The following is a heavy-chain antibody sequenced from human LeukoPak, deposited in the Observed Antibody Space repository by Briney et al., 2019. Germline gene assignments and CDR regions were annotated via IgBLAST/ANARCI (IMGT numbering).Heavy chain of an antibody. CDR2: ISGSGDST. D-gene: IGHD3-22*01. J-gene: IGHJ4*02. Sequence: GGSLRLSCVASKFNFAMSWVRPTAGKGLEWVSAISGSGDSTFYRDSVKGRFTISRDNSKNTLYLQMNSLRAEDTAVYYCAGNYYDSSGLSYWGQGTLVTVSS. V-gene: IGHV3-23*02. CDR3: AGNYYDSSGLSY. CDR1: KFNFA.